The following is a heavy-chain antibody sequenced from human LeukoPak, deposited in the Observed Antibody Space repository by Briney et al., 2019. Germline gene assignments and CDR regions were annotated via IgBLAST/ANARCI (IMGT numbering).Heavy chain of an antibody. CDR1: GYTFTSYG. J-gene: IGHJ6*02. CDR2: ISAYNSNT. V-gene: IGHV1-18*01. D-gene: IGHD2-21*01. CDR3: ARDGRLVVRYYYYGMDV. Sequence: ASVKVSCKASGYTFTSYGISWVRQAPGQGLEWMGWISAYNSNTNYAQKLQGRVTMTTDTSTSTAYMELRSLRSDDTAVYYCARDGRLVVRYYYYGMDVWGQGTTVTVSS.